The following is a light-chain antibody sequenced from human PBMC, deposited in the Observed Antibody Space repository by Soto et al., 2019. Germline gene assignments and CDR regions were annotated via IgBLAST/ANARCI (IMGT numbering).Light chain of an antibody. Sequence: EIVMTQSPATLSVSPGESATLSCRASQSIPNNNLAWYQQKPGQAPRLLFYGAFNRASGIPDRFSGSGSGTDFTLTISRVEPVDFAVYSCQQYHSSPWTFGQGTKVDIK. CDR1: QSIPNNN. V-gene: IGKV3-20*01. J-gene: IGKJ1*01. CDR3: QQYHSSPWT. CDR2: GAF.